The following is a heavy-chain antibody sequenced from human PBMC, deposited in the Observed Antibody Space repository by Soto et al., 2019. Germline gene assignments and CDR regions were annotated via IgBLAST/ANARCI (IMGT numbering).Heavy chain of an antibody. CDR2: ISGSGGNT. D-gene: IGHD3-10*01. J-gene: IGHJ4*02. CDR1: GFTFSSYA. CDR3: AKVRASYYYGSGSYGV. V-gene: IGHV3-23*01. Sequence: EVQLLESRGGLVQPGGSLRLSCAASGFTFSSYAMSWVRQAPGRGLEWVSTISGSGGNTYYADSVKGRFTISRDNSKNTLYLQMNSLRAEDTAVYYCAKVRASYYYGSGSYGVWGQGTLVTVSS.